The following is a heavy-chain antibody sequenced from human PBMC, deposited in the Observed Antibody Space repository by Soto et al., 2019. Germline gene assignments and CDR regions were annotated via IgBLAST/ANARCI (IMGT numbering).Heavy chain of an antibody. D-gene: IGHD3-3*01. Sequence: ASVKVSCKASGYTFTSYYMHWVRQAPGQGLEWMGIINPSGGSTSYAQKFQGRVTMTRDTSTSTVYMELSSLRSEDTAVYYCARANRFLEWTYYFDYWGQGTLVTVSS. CDR2: INPSGGST. CDR3: ARANRFLEWTYYFDY. V-gene: IGHV1-46*01. J-gene: IGHJ4*02. CDR1: GYTFTSYY.